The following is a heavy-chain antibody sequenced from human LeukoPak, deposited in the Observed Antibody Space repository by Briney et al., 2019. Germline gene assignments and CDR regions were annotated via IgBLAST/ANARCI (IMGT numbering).Heavy chain of an antibody. CDR1: GGSFSGYY. Sequence: AETLSLTCAVYGGSFSGYYWSWVRQPPGKGLEWIGEINHSGSTNYNPSLKSRVTTSVDTSKNQFSLKLSSVTAADTAVYYCARGRVLYSFMDVWGQGTTVTVSS. J-gene: IGHJ6*02. CDR3: ARGRVLYSFMDV. D-gene: IGHD2-8*01. CDR2: INHSGST. V-gene: IGHV4-34*01.